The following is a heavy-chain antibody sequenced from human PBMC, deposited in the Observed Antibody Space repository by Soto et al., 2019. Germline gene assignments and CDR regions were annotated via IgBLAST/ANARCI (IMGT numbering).Heavy chain of an antibody. D-gene: IGHD3-10*02. CDR3: ASYVRGPAFYLDS. V-gene: IGHV3-23*01. Sequence: LRLSCAASGFTFSTFAMSWVRQAPGKGMEWVSAISGSGGTTYNADSVTGRFTISRDSSNNLLYLRMSSLRVEDTAVYYCASYVRGPAFYLDSWGQGTLVTVSS. J-gene: IGHJ4*02. CDR1: GFTFSTFA. CDR2: ISGSGGTT.